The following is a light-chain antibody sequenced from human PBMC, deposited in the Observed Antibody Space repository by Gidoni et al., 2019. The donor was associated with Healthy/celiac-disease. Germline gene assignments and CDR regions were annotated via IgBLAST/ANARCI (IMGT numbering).Light chain of an antibody. V-gene: IGLV3-21*02. CDR1: HIGSKG. CDR3: QVLDSSSRRV. CDR2: DES. J-gene: IGLJ3*02. Sequence: SYVPPHPPSVSVATGQTASITCGGKHIGSKGGHWYQQKPGEVPVLVVYDESDRRSGIPERFSGPNSGSTATLTISRVEAGDEADYYCQVLDSSSRRVFGGGTKLTVL.